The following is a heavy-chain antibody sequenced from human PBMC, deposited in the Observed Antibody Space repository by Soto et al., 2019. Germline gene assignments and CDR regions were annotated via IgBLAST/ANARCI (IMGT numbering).Heavy chain of an antibody. CDR3: ARARQQWLDDAFDI. D-gene: IGHD6-19*01. CDR1: GYTFTSYG. J-gene: IGHJ3*02. CDR2: ISAYNGKT. V-gene: IGHV1-18*01. Sequence: ASVKVSCKASGYTFTSYGLSWVRQAPGQGLEWMGWISAYNGKTNYAQKLQGRVTMTTDTSTSTDYMELRSLRSDDTAVYYCARARQQWLDDAFDIWGQGTMVTVSS.